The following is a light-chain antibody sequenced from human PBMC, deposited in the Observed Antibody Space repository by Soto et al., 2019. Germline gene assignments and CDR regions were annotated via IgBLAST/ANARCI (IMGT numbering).Light chain of an antibody. CDR3: AAWDDSLNGPV. CDR2: TTD. V-gene: IGLV1-44*01. J-gene: IGLJ2*01. CDR1: RSDIGSNV. Sequence: QSVLTQPPSASGTPGQRVTISCSGSRSDIGSNVVNWYRQLPGTAPKLLIYTTDQRPSGVPDRFSGSKSGTSASLAISGLRSEDEADYYCAAWDDSLNGPVVGGGTKLTVL.